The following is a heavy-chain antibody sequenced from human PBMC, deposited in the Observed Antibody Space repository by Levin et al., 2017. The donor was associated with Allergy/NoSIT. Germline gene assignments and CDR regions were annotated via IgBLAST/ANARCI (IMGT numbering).Heavy chain of an antibody. V-gene: IGHV4-59*01. Sequence: SQTLSLTCTVSGGSISSANWSWIRQPPGKGLEWIGYIYDTGNTNYNPSLKSRVTLSVDTSKNQFSLKLSSVTPADTAVYYCARFVWRSDRGFDYWGQGTLVTVSS. CDR1: GGSISSAN. CDR3: ARFVWRSDRGFDY. J-gene: IGHJ4*02. D-gene: IGHD3-16*02. CDR2: IYDTGNT.